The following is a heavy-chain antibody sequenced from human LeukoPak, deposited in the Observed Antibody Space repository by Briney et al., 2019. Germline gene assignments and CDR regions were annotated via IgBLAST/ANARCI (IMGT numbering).Heavy chain of an antibody. J-gene: IGHJ4*02. Sequence: PGGSLRLSCAASGFTFSSYAMSWVRQAPGKGLEWASAISGSGGSTYYADSVKGRFTISRDNSKNTLYLQMNSLRAEDTAVYYCAKDSAEYYYDSSGYYLFDYWGQGTLVTVSS. D-gene: IGHD3-22*01. CDR2: ISGSGGST. CDR3: AKDSAEYYYDSSGYYLFDY. V-gene: IGHV3-23*01. CDR1: GFTFSSYA.